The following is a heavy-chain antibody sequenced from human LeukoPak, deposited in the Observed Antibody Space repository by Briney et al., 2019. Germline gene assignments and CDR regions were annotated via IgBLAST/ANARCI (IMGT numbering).Heavy chain of an antibody. D-gene: IGHD6-13*01. CDR1: GFTFSSYA. J-gene: IGHJ4*02. CDR2: ISYDGSNK. CDR3: ARDYSAGYEGGPGVLLY. V-gene: IGHV3-30*04. Sequence: SGGSLRLSCAASGFTFSSYAMHWVRQAPGKGLEWVAVISYDGSNKYYADSVKGRFTISRDNSKNTLYLQMNSLRAEDTAVYYCARDYSAGYEGGPGVLLYWGQGTLVTVSS.